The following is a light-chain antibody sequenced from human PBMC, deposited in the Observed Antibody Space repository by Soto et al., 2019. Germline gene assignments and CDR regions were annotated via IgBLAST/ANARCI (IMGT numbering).Light chain of an antibody. Sequence: ETVLTQSPATLSLSPGERATLSCRASQSVSRYLAWYQQKPGQAPRVLIYDAWKRATGIPARFSGSGSATDFTLTISSLEPEDSAVYYCQERSNWPRITFGQGTRLEIK. V-gene: IGKV3-11*01. CDR2: DAW. J-gene: IGKJ5*01. CDR1: QSVSRY. CDR3: QERSNWPRIT.